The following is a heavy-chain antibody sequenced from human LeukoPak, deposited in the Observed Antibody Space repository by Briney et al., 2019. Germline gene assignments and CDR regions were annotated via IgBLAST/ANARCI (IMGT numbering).Heavy chain of an antibody. J-gene: IGHJ4*02. D-gene: IGHD3-10*01. Sequence: PGGSLTLSCAASGFTFSSYWMHWVRQPPGKGLVWVSRINSDGSSTSYADSVKGRFTISRDNAKNTLYLQMNSLRAEDTAVYYCARGVDTMVRGVDFDYWGQGTLVTVSS. V-gene: IGHV3-74*01. CDR3: ARGVDTMVRGVDFDY. CDR2: INSDGSST. CDR1: GFTFSSYW.